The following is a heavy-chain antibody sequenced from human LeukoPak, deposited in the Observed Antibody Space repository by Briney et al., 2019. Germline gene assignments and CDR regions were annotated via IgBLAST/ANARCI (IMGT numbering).Heavy chain of an antibody. J-gene: IGHJ4*02. CDR1: GFTFSSYA. Sequence: GGALRLSCAASGFTFSSYARSWVRQAPGKGLEWVAAISGSGGSRYYADYVKGWFTISQDNSKNTLYLQMNRLSAEDTAVYYCAKDPLRDILIWYYFDYWGQGTLVTVSS. D-gene: IGHD3-9*01. CDR2: ISGSGGSR. CDR3: AKDPLRDILIWYYFDY. V-gene: IGHV3-23*01.